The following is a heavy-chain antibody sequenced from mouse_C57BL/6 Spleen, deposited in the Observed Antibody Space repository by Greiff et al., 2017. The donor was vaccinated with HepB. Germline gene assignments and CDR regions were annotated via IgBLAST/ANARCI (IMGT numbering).Heavy chain of an antibody. J-gene: IGHJ2*01. Sequence: VKLVESGAELARPGASVKLSCKASGYTFTSYGISWVKQRTGQGLEWIGEIYPRSGSTYYNQKFKGKATMTADKSSSTAYMELRSLTSEDSAVYFCARSGESDSSDYWGQGTTLTVSS. D-gene: IGHD3-2*01. CDR3: ARSGESDSSDY. V-gene: IGHV1-81*01. CDR1: GYTFTSYG. CDR2: IYPRSGST.